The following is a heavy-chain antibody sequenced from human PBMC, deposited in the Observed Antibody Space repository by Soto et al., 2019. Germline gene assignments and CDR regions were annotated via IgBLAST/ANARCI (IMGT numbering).Heavy chain of an antibody. Sequence: QVQLVESGGGVVQPGRSLRLSCAASGFTFSSYGMHWVRQAPGKGLEWVAVIWYDGSNKYYADSVKGRFTISRDNSKNTLYLQMNSLRAEDTAVYYCARDRGDRAAADFDYWGQGTLVTVSS. D-gene: IGHD6-13*01. V-gene: IGHV3-33*01. CDR1: GFTFSSYG. CDR3: ARDRGDRAAADFDY. J-gene: IGHJ4*02. CDR2: IWYDGSNK.